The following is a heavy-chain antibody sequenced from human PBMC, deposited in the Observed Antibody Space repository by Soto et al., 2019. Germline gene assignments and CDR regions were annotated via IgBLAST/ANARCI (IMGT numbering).Heavy chain of an antibody. D-gene: IGHD6-19*01. CDR1: GYSFTSYW. CDR2: IYPGDSDT. Sequence: GESLKISCKGSGYSFTSYWIGWVRQMPGKGLEWMGIIYPGDSDTRYSPSFQGQVTISADKSISTAYLQWSSLKASDTAMYYCARQSPYSSGWYWFDPWGQGTPVTVSS. J-gene: IGHJ5*02. V-gene: IGHV5-51*01. CDR3: ARQSPYSSGWYWFDP.